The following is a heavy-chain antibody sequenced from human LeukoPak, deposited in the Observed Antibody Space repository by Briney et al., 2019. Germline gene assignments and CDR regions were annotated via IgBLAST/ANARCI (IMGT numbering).Heavy chain of an antibody. J-gene: IGHJ5*02. CDR3: ARRYYHSTEFDP. V-gene: IGHV5-51*03. Sequence: GESLKISCKASGQSFTNYWIGWVRQMPGKGLEWMGIIHPLDSTTLYTPSFQGQVTISADKSISTAYLQWSSLQPPDTAMYYCARRYYHSTEFDPWGQGTLVTVSS. CDR2: IHPLDSTT. D-gene: IGHD3-22*01. CDR1: GQSFTNYW.